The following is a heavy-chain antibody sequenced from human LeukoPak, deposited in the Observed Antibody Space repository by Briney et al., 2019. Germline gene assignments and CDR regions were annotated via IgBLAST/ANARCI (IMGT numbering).Heavy chain of an antibody. CDR2: ISAYNGNT. CDR1: GYTFTSYG. J-gene: IGHJ3*02. V-gene: IGHV1-18*01. Sequence: ASVKVSCKASGYTFTSYGISWVRQAPGQGLEWMGWISAYNGNTNYAQKLQGRVTMTTDTSTSTAYMELRSLRSDDTAVYYCARFLCDNGVCHRAFDIWGQGTVVTVSS. D-gene: IGHD2-8*01. CDR3: ARFLCDNGVCHRAFDI.